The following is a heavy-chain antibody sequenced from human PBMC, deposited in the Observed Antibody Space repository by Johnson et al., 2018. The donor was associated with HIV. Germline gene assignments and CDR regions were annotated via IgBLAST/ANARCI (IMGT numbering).Heavy chain of an antibody. Sequence: VQLVESGGGLVKPGGSLRLSCAASGFTFNNAWMSWVRQAPGKGLEWVGRIRNKPSSYSTEYAASVKGRFTVSRDDSKNSVYLQINSLKTEDTAVYYCTTDNDSSSWYHDAFDIWGQGTMVTVSS. V-gene: IGHV3-72*01. CDR3: TTDNDSSSWYHDAFDI. D-gene: IGHD6-13*01. CDR2: IRNKPSSYST. J-gene: IGHJ3*02. CDR1: GFTFNNAW.